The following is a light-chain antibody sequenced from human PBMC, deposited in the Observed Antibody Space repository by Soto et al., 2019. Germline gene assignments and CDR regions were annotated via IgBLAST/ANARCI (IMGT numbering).Light chain of an antibody. V-gene: IGLV1-40*01. CDR3: QSYDSSLSGSV. CDR2: GNS. Sequence: QSVLTQTPSVSGAPGQRVTISCTGSSSNIGSGYDVHWYQQLPGTAPKHLIYGNSNRPSGVPDRFSGSKSGTSASLAITGLQAEDEADYYCQSYDSSLSGSVFGGGTKRTVL. J-gene: IGLJ2*01. CDR1: SSNIGSGYD.